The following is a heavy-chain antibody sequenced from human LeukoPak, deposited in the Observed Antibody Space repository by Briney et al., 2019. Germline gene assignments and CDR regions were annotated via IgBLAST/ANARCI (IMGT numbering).Heavy chain of an antibody. CDR3: ARDMGIKGFDPGNTPFDY. CDR1: GFSFSNYG. Sequence: PGKSLRLSCADSGFSFSNYGMHWVRQTPAKGLEWVALISKDGGSTYYADSVKGRFTISRDNSNNILYLQMNSLRAEDTAVYYCARDMGIKGFDPGNTPFDYWGQGTLVTVSS. D-gene: IGHD1-14*01. V-gene: IGHV3-30*03. J-gene: IGHJ4*02. CDR2: ISKDGGST.